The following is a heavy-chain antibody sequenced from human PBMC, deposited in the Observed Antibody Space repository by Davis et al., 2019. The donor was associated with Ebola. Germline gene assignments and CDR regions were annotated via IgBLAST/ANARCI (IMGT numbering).Heavy chain of an antibody. CDR1: GGSISSYY. V-gene: IGHV4-59*01. D-gene: IGHD4-23*01. Sequence: MPGGSLRLSCTVSGGSISSYYWSWIRQPPGKGLEWIGYIYYSGSTNYNPSLKSRVTIAVDTSKNQFSLKLSSVTAADTAVYYCARDPGSGYGGIYYFDYWGQGTLVTVSS. CDR2: IYYSGST. J-gene: IGHJ4*02. CDR3: ARDPGSGYGGIYYFDY.